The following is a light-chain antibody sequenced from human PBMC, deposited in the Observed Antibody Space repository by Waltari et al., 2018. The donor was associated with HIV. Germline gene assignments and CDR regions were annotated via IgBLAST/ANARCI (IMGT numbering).Light chain of an antibody. CDR1: QDISNY. CDR2: DAS. J-gene: IGKJ4*01. CDR3: QQYDNLPLT. V-gene: IGKV1-33*01. Sequence: DIQMTQSPSSLSASVGDRVTITCQASQDISNYLNWYQQKLGKAPKLLIYDASNLETGVPSRVSGSGSGTDFTFTISSLQPEDIATYFCQQYDNLPLTFGGGTKVEIK.